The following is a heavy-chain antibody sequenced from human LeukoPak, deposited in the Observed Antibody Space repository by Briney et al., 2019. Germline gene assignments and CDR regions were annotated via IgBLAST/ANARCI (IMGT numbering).Heavy chain of an antibody. Sequence: SETPSLTCTVSGGSISSYYWSWIRQPPGKGLEWIGYIYYSGSTNYNPSLKSRVTISVDTSKNQFSLKLSSVTAADTAVYYCARDLVGSSWSYGMDVWGQGTTVTVSS. D-gene: IGHD6-13*01. CDR2: IYYSGST. V-gene: IGHV4-59*01. CDR1: GGSISSYY. CDR3: ARDLVGSSWSYGMDV. J-gene: IGHJ6*02.